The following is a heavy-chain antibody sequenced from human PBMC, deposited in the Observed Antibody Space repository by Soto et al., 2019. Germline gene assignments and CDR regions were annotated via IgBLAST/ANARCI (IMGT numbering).Heavy chain of an antibody. Sequence: LSCAASGFTFSNAWMSWVRQAPGKGLEWVGRIKSKTDGGTTDYAAPVKGRFTISRDDSKNTLYLQMNSLKTEDTAVYYCTTDWATGYCSSTRCPPEYYYGMDVWGQGPTVTVSS. CDR3: TTDWATGYCSSTRCPPEYYYGMDV. V-gene: IGHV3-15*01. J-gene: IGHJ6*02. CDR1: GFTFSNAW. CDR2: IKSKTDGGTT. D-gene: IGHD2-2*01.